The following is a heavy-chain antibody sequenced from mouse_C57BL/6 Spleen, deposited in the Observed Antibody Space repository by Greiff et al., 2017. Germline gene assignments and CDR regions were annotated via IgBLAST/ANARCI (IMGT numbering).Heavy chain of an antibody. D-gene: IGHD1-1*01. Sequence: VQLQQPGAELVKPGASVKLSCKASGYTFTSYWMHWVKQRPGQGLEWIGMIHPNSGSTNYNEKFKSKATLTVDKSSSTAYMQLSSLPSEDSAVYYCARRGLTTVVATYWGQGTTLTVSS. CDR3: ARRGLTTVVATY. CDR2: IHPNSGST. CDR1: GYTFTSYW. J-gene: IGHJ2*01. V-gene: IGHV1-64*01.